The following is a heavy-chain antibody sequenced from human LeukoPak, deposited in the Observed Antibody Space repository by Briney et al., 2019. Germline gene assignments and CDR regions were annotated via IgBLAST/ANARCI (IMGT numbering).Heavy chain of an antibody. CDR2: IIPIFGTA. V-gene: IGHV1-69*13. CDR3: ARILLKPRTYYYDSSGYITNYGMDV. J-gene: IGHJ6*02. CDR1: GGTFSSYA. Sequence: ASEKVSCKASGGTFSSYAISWVRQARGQGLEWMGGIIPIFGTANYAQKFQGRVTITADESTSTAYMELSSLRSEDTAVYSCARILLKPRTYYYDSSGYITNYGMDVWGQGTTVTVSS. D-gene: IGHD3-22*01.